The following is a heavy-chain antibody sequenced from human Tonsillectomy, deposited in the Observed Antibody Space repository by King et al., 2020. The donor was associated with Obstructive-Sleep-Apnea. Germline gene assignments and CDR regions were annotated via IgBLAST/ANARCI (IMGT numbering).Heavy chain of an antibody. J-gene: IGHJ6*02. V-gene: IGHV4-39*07. CDR1: GASISSTSYC. CDR3: TIMVTAAYYYYAVDV. D-gene: IGHD2-8*01. CDR2: IDYSGST. Sequence: LQLQESGPGLVKPSETLSLTCSVSGASISSTSYCWGWIRQPPGKGLEWIGNIDYSGSTNYNPSLKNRITISVDTSKNQLSLRLRSVTAADTAVYFCTIMVTAAYYYYAVDVWGQGTTVTVSS.